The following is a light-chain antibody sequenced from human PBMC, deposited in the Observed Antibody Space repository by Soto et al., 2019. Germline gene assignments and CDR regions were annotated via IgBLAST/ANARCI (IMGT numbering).Light chain of an antibody. CDR1: QSVSTKY. Sequence: EIGLTQSPGTLSLSPGERATLSCRASQSVSTKYLAWYQQKAGQAPRLLISGVSSRATGIPDRFSGSGSGTDFIITISRVEPEDFAVSYWQQFCTSSLVTFGPGTKVDIK. V-gene: IGKV3-20*01. CDR2: GVS. CDR3: QQFCTSSLVT. J-gene: IGKJ3*01.